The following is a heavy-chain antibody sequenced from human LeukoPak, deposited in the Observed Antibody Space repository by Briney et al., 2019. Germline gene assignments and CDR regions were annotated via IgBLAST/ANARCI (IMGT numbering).Heavy chain of an antibody. J-gene: IGHJ4*02. CDR3: ARLDYGDCPY. CDR1: GYTFTGYY. D-gene: IGHD4-17*01. CDR2: INPNSGAT. Sequence: GASVKVSCKASGYTFTGYYVYWVRQAPGQGLEWMGWINPNSGATSYAQKFQGRVTMTRDTSISTAYMELSGLRSDDTAVYYCARLDYGDCPYWGQGTLVTVSS. V-gene: IGHV1-2*02.